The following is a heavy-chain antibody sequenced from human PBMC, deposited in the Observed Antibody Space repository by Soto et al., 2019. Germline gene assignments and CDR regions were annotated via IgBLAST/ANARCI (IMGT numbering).Heavy chain of an antibody. CDR1: GFTFSSYG. J-gene: IGHJ4*02. D-gene: IGHD3-10*01. V-gene: IGHV3-30*18. CDR2: ISYDGSNK. Sequence: GGSLRLSCAASGFTFSSYGMHWVRQAPGKGLEWVAVISYDGSNKYYADSVKGRFTISRDNSKNTLYLQMNSLRAEDTAVYYCAKGSSPGYGESPSDYWGQGTLVTVSS. CDR3: AKGSSPGYGESPSDY.